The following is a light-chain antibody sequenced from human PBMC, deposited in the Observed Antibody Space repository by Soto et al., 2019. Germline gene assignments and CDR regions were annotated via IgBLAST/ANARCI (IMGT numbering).Light chain of an antibody. CDR1: QSIGSW. CDR2: KAS. V-gene: IGKV1-5*03. Sequence: DIQMTQSPSTLSASVGDRVTITCRASQSIGSWLAWYQQKPGKAPNPLIYKASSLENAVPSRFSGSGSGTEFTLTISSLQPDDFATYYCQQYNTYGTFGQGTKVEIK. CDR3: QQYNTYGT. J-gene: IGKJ1*01.